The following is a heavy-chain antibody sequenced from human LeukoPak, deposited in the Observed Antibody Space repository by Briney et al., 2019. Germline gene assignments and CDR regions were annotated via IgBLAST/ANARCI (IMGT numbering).Heavy chain of an antibody. CDR1: GFTFSSYG. J-gene: IGHJ6*04. D-gene: IGHD5-18*01. Sequence: PGGSLRLSCAASGFTFSSYGMHWVRQAPGKGLEWVAVIWYDGSNKYYADSVKGRFTISRDNSKNTLYLQMNSLRAEGTAVYYCARDAGYSYGYIYYYYGMDVWGKGTTVTVSS. V-gene: IGHV3-33*01. CDR3: ARDAGYSYGYIYYYYGMDV. CDR2: IWYDGSNK.